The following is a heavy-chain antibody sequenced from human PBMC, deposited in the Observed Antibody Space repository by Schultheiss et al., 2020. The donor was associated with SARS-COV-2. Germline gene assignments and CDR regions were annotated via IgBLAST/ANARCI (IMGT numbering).Heavy chain of an antibody. D-gene: IGHD1-26*01. Sequence: SQTLSLTCTVSGGSIRNYYWTWIRQPPGKGLEWIGNIYNSGSTNYNPSLRSRVTVSVDTSKNQFSLKLSSVTAADTAMYYCARASGSYVADYWGQGTLVTVSS. CDR3: ARASGSYVADY. CDR2: IYNSGST. J-gene: IGHJ4*02. V-gene: IGHV4-59*01. CDR1: GGSIRNYY.